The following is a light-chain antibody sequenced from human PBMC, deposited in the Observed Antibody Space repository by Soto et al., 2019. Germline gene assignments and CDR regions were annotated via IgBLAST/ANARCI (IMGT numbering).Light chain of an antibody. CDR3: SLYTRENTYV. CDR1: STDFVSYNR. CDR2: EAS. Sequence: QSVLTHPPSVSGSPGQSVTISCTGTSTDFVSYNRVSWYQQPPGTAPKLIIYEASNRPSGVPDRFSGSKSGNTASLTISGLQAADEADYYCSLYTRENTYVFGTGTKVTVL. J-gene: IGLJ1*01. V-gene: IGLV2-18*01.